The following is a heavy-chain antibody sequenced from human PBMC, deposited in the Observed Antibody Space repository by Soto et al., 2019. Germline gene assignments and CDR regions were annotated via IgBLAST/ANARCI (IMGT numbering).Heavy chain of an antibody. J-gene: IGHJ3*02. V-gene: IGHV3-74*01. D-gene: IGHD3-3*01. CDR3: ARFRVPI. Sequence: EVQLVESGGGLVQPVGSLRLSCAASGFTFSSYWMHWVRQAPGEGLVWVSRINIDGSSTIFAASVKGRLTISRDNAKNTLYLQMTILRAEDTAIYYCARFRVPIWGQGTMVTVST. CDR1: GFTFSSYW. CDR2: INIDGSST.